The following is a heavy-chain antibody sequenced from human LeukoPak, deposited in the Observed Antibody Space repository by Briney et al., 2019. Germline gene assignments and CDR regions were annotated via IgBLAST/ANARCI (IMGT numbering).Heavy chain of an antibody. D-gene: IGHD3-3*01. CDR3: ARDLLDYDFWSGYSAGGESGFDY. CDR1: GFTFSSYA. J-gene: IGHJ4*02. Sequence: GRSLRLSCAASGFTFSSYAMHWVRQAPGKGLEWVAVISYDGSNKYYADSVKGRFTISRDNSKNTLYLQMNSLRAEDTAVYYCARDLLDYDFWSGYSAGGESGFDYWGQGTLVTVSS. CDR2: ISYDGSNK. V-gene: IGHV3-30-3*01.